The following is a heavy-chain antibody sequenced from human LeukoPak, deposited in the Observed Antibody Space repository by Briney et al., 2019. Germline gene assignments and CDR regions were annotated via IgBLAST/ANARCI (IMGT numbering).Heavy chain of an antibody. J-gene: IGHJ6*03. CDR2: IKQDGSEK. Sequence: GGSLRLSCAASGFTFSSYWMSWVRQAPGKGLEWVANIKQDGSEKYYVDSVKGRFTISRDNAKNSLYLQMNSLRAEDTAVYYWARESSGWYFFHHFYLGVLGKGTTVTVSS. CDR3: ARESSGWYFFHHFYLGV. CDR1: GFTFSSYW. V-gene: IGHV3-7*01. D-gene: IGHD2/OR15-2a*01.